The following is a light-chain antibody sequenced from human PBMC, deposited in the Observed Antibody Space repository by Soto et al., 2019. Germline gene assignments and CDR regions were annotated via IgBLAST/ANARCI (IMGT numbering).Light chain of an antibody. J-gene: IGKJ5*01. CDR2: GAS. Sequence: EIVLTQSPGTLPLSPGERATLSCSASQSVSSSYLAWYQQKPGQAPRLLIYGASSRATGIPDRFSGSGSGTDFTLTISRLEPEDFAVYYCQQYGSSTITFGQGTRLEIK. V-gene: IGKV3-20*01. CDR3: QQYGSSTIT. CDR1: QSVSSSY.